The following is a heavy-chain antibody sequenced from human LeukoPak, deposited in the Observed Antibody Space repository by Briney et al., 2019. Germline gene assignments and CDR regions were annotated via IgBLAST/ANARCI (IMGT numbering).Heavy chain of an antibody. CDR3: AKDLDPYYYDSSGYSY. CDR2: ISGSGGST. V-gene: IGHV3-23*01. Sequence: GGSLRLSCAASGFTFSSYAMSWVRQAPGKGLEWVSAISGSGGSTYYADSVKGRFTISRDNSKNTLYLQMNSLRAEDTAVYYCAKDLDPYYYDSSGYSYWGQGTLVTVSS. CDR1: GFTFSSYA. D-gene: IGHD3-22*01. J-gene: IGHJ4*02.